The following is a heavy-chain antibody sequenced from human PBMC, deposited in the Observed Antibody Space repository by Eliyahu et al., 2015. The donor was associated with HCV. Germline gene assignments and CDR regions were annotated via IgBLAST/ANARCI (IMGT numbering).Heavy chain of an antibody. CDR3: AKAPAAIDYYYGMDV. V-gene: IGHV3-23*01. CDR2: ISGSGGST. J-gene: IGHJ6*02. Sequence: EVQLLESGGGLVQPGGSLXLSCXAXGFXFSXYAMSWVRQAPGKGLEWVSAISGSGGSTYYADSVKGRFTISRDNSKNTLYLQMNSLRAEDTAVYYCAKAPAAIDYYYGMDVWGQGTTVTVSS. D-gene: IGHD2-15*01. CDR1: GFXFSXYA.